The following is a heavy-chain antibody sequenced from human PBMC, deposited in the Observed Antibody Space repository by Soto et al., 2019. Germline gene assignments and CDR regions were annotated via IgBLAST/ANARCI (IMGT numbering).Heavy chain of an antibody. CDR1: GYTFTSYA. V-gene: IGHV1-3*01. J-gene: IGHJ5*02. Sequence: DSVQVSCKASGYTFTSYAMHWVRQAPGQRLEWMGWINAGNGNTKYSQKFQGRVTITRDTSASTAYMELSSLRSEDTAVYYCARGIAAAGSRWFDPWGQGILVTVAS. CDR2: INAGNGNT. CDR3: ARGIAAAGSRWFDP. D-gene: IGHD6-13*01.